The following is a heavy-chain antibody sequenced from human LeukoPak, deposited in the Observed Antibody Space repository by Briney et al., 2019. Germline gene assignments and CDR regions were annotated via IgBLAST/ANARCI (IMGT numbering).Heavy chain of an antibody. CDR3: ARVVVAVFGVMVHSNYFDS. J-gene: IGHJ4*02. V-gene: IGHV1-18*01. Sequence: ASVKVSCKTSGYSFTNFGITWVRQAPGKGLEWMGWITGDSETTEYAQRFQGRISMTADTFTSTAYMELGSLTSDDTAVYYCARVVVAVFGVMVHSNYFDSWGQGTLITVSS. D-gene: IGHD3-3*01. CDR2: ITGDSETT. CDR1: GYSFTNFG.